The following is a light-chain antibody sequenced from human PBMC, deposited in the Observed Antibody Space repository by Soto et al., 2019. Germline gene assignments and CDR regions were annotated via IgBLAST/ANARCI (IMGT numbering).Light chain of an antibody. CDR2: AAS. CDR1: QSISDY. V-gene: IGKV1-39*01. J-gene: IGKJ1*01. CDR3: QQTYSTPTWT. Sequence: DIQMTQSPSSLSASIGDRVTISCRASQSISDYLTWYQQKPGRAPKLLIYAASSLQTGVPSRFSGSGSGTDFTLTISGLQPEDLATYYCQQTYSTPTWTFGQGTKV.